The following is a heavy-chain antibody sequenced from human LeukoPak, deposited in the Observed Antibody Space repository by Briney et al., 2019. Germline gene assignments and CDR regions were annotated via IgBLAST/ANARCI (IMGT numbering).Heavy chain of an antibody. V-gene: IGHV3-11*06. CDR3: ARLYSSPSGLRASDY. CDR2: INIGSSYT. Sequence: GGSLRLSCAASGFTFSDYYMSWIRQAPGKGLEWVSYINIGSSYTYYADSVKGRFTISRDNAKNSLYLQMNSLRAEDTAVYYCARLYSSPSGLRASDYWGQGTLVTVSS. J-gene: IGHJ4*02. CDR1: GFTFSDYY. D-gene: IGHD6-6*01.